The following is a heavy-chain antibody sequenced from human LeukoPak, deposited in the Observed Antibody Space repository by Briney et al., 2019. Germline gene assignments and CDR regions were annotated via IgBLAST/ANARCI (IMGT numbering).Heavy chain of an antibody. V-gene: IGHV3-48*03. CDR1: GFTFSSYE. CDR3: TREGTAMVSFDY. J-gene: IGHJ4*02. Sequence: GGSLRLSCAASGFTFSSYEMNWVRQAPGKGLEWVSYISSGGNTIYYADSVKGRFTISRDNAKNSLYLQMNSLRAEDTAVYYCTREGTAMVSFDYWGQGTLVTVSS. D-gene: IGHD5-18*01. CDR2: ISSGGNTI.